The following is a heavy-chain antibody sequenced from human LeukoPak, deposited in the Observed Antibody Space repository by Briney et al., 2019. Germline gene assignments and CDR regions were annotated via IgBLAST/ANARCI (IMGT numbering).Heavy chain of an antibody. D-gene: IGHD5-12*01. V-gene: IGHV3-11*01. J-gene: IGHJ6*03. CDR2: ISSSGSTI. CDR3: AKLVATIGVFGYMDV. Sequence: PGGSLRLSCAASGFTFSDYYMSWIRQAPGKGPEWVSYISSSGSTIYYADSVKGRFTISRDNAKNSLYLQMNSLRAEDTAVYYCAKLVATIGVFGYMDVWGKGTTVTVSS. CDR1: GFTFSDYY.